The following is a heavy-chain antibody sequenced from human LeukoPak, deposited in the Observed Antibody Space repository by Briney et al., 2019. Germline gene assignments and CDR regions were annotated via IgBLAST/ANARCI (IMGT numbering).Heavy chain of an antibody. J-gene: IGHJ4*02. CDR1: GDSISSYY. CDR3: ARVAMAENYYDSSGYFDY. D-gene: IGHD3-22*01. CDR2: IYYDGST. V-gene: IGHV4-59*01. Sequence: SETLSLTCTVSGDSISSYYWSWIRQPPGKGLEWIGYIYYDGSTNYNPSLKSRVTISVDTSKNQFSLKLSSMTATDTAVYYCARVAMAENYYDSSGYFDYWGQGTLVAVSS.